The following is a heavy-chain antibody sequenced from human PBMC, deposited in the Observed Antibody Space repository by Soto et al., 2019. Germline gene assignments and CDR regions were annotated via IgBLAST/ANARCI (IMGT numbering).Heavy chain of an antibody. Sequence: GGSLRLSCAASGFTFSSYWMHWVRQAPGKGLVWVSRINSDGSSTSYADSVKGRFTISRDNAKNTLYLQMNSLRAEDTAVYYCARGGSSGLDAVDIWGQGTMVTVSS. V-gene: IGHV3-74*01. CDR2: INSDGSST. D-gene: IGHD6-19*01. J-gene: IGHJ3*02. CDR1: GFTFSSYW. CDR3: ARGGSSGLDAVDI.